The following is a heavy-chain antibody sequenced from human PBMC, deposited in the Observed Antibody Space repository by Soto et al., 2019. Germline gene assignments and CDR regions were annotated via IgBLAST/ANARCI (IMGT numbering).Heavy chain of an antibody. CDR1: GGSITTAGYS. CDR2: VYHTGNA. CDR3: ASRPFYYYGLDV. J-gene: IGHJ6*02. V-gene: IGHV4-30-2*01. Sequence: SETLSLTSTVSGGSITTAGYSWSWIRQPPGKALEWIGYVYHTGNAYPNPSLKSRVTISLDRSKNQFSLKMTSVTAADTALYYCASRPFYYYGLDVWGQGTTVTVSS.